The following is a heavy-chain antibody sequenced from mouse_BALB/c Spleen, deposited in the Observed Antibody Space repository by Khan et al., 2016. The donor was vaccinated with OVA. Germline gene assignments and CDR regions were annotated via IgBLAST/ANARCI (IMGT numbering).Heavy chain of an antibody. V-gene: IGHV1S41*01. CDR1: GYTFTSYW. D-gene: IGHD1-1*01. J-gene: IGHJ4*01. CDR3: ARSNYYGNGLYAMDY. Sequence: DLVKPGASVKLSCKASGYTFTSYWINWIKQRPGQGLEWVGHIGPGSGNTYYNEIFKGKATLTIDTSSRTVYIQLSSLSSEDSAVYFCARSNYYGNGLYAMDYWGQGTSVTVSS. CDR2: IGPGSGNT.